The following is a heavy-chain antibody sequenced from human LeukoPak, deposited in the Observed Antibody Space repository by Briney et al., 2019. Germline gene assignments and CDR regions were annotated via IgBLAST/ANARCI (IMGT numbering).Heavy chain of an antibody. CDR2: ISSSGSTI. D-gene: IGHD3-10*01. Sequence: KTGGSLRLSCAASGFTFSDYYMSWIRQAPGKGLEWVSYISSSGSTIYYADSVKGRFTIPRDNAKNSLYLQMNSLRAEDTAVYYCASGVASYYYGSGSYPADYWGQGTLVTVSS. CDR3: ASGVASYYYGSGSYPADY. CDR1: GFTFSDYY. J-gene: IGHJ4*02. V-gene: IGHV3-11*04.